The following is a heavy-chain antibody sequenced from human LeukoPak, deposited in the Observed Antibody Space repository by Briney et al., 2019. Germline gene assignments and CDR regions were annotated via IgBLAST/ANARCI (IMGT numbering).Heavy chain of an antibody. CDR1: GYTFTNYA. V-gene: IGHV1-3*01. CDR3: ASPEGGYSCGYVY. Sequence: ASVKVSCKASGYTFTNYAVHWVRQAPGQRPEWMGWINAGNGNTKYSQTFQGRVTITADESTSTAYMELSSLRSEDTAVYYCASPEGGYSCGYVYWGQGTLVTVSS. J-gene: IGHJ4*02. D-gene: IGHD5-18*01. CDR2: INAGNGNT.